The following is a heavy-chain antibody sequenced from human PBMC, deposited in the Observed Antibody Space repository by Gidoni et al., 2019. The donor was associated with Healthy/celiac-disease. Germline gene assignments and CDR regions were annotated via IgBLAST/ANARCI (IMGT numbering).Heavy chain of an antibody. J-gene: IGHJ2*01. CDR2: IGTAGDT. V-gene: IGHV3-13*04. CDR3: ARALREPGIEYFDL. Sequence: EVQLVESGGGLVQPGGSLRLSCAASGFHFSSYDMHWVRQATGKGLEWVAVIGTAGDTYYPGSVKGRFTISRENAKNSLYLQMNSLRAGDTAVYYCARALREPGIEYFDLWGRGTLVTVSS. CDR1: GFHFSSYD. D-gene: IGHD1-1*01.